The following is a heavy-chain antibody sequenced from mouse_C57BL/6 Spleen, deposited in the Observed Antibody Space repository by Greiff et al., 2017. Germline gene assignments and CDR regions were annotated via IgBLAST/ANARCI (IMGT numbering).Heavy chain of an antibody. CDR2: IDPETGGT. CDR3: TRFRYGSSYGFAY. V-gene: IGHV1-15*01. J-gene: IGHJ3*01. CDR1: GYTFTDYE. Sequence: VQLQQSGAELVRPGASVTLSCKASGYTFTDYEMHWVKQTPVHGLEWIGAIDPETGGTAYNQKFKGKAILTADKSSRTAYMELLSLTSEDSAVYYCTRFRYGSSYGFAYWGQGTLVTVSA. D-gene: IGHD1-1*01.